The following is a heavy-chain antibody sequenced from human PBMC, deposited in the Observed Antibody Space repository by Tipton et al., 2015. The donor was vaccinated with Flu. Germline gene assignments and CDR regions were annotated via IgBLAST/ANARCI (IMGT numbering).Heavy chain of an antibody. CDR3: TREDQYSYGPPFDY. J-gene: IGHJ4*02. CDR1: GFTFGDYA. D-gene: IGHD5-18*01. Sequence: RSLRLSCTASGFTFGDYAMSWVRQAPGKGLEWVGFIRSKAYGGTTEYAASVKGRFTISRDDSKSIAYLQMNSLKTEDTAVYYCTREDQYSYGPPFDYWGQGTLVTVPS. CDR2: IRSKAYGGTT. V-gene: IGHV3-49*04.